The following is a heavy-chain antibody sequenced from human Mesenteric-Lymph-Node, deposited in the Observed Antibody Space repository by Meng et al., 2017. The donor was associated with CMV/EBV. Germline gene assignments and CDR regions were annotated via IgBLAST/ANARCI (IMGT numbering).Heavy chain of an antibody. Sequence: GESLKISCAASGFTVSSHYMNWVRQAPGKGLEWVSVIYSGGSTYYADSVKGRFTFSRDNYKNTLYLQMNSLRAEDTAVYYCARGVTYYYGMDVWGQGTTVTVSS. D-gene: IGHD3-10*01. J-gene: IGHJ6*02. V-gene: IGHV3-53*01. CDR3: ARGVTYYYGMDV. CDR2: IYSGGST. CDR1: GFTVSSHY.